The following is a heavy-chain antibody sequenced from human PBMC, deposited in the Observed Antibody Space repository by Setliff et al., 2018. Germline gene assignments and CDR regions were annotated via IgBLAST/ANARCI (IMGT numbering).Heavy chain of an antibody. CDR2: LNDVGHNT. J-gene: IGHJ3*01. CDR1: GFTFSSYA. CDR3: AKHVLSSGWPNDAFDF. V-gene: IGHV3-23*01. Sequence: GGSLRLSFSASGFTFSSYAMSWVRQAPGKGLEWVSGLNDVGHNTYYADSVKGRFTISRDNSKNTLYLQMNSLRAEDAAVYYCAKHVLSSGWPNDAFDFWGQGTMVTVSS. D-gene: IGHD6-25*01.